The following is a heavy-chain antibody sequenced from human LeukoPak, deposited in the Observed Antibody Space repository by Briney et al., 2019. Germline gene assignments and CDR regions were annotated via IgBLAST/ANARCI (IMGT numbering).Heavy chain of an antibody. Sequence: ASVKVSCKVSGYTFTSYGISWVRQAPGQGLEWMGWISAYNGNTNYAQKLQGRVTMTTDTSTSTAYMELRSLRSDDTAVYYCAREAGGDYYDSSGYLIHFDYWGQGTLVTVSS. CDR1: GYTFTSYG. CDR3: AREAGGDYYDSSGYLIHFDY. V-gene: IGHV1-18*01. CDR2: ISAYNGNT. J-gene: IGHJ4*02. D-gene: IGHD3-22*01.